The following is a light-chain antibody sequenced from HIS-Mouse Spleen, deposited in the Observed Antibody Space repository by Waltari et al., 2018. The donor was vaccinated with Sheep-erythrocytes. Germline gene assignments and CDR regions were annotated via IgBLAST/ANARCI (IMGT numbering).Light chain of an antibody. CDR2: EGS. CDR3: CSYAGSSTPWV. V-gene: IGLV2-23*01. CDR1: SSDVGSYNL. Sequence: QSALTQPASVSGSPGQSIPISCTGTSSDVGSYNLVSWYQQHPGKAPKLMIYEGSKRPSGVSNRFSGSKSGNTASLTSSGLQAEDEADYYCCSYAGSSTPWVFGGGTKLTVL. J-gene: IGLJ3*02.